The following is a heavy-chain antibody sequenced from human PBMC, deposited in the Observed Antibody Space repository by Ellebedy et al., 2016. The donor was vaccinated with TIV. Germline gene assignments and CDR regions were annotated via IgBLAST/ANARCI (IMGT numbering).Heavy chain of an antibody. D-gene: IGHD3-16*01. CDR2: IRSDESKK. J-gene: IGHJ6*02. CDR1: GFTSSG. CDR3: VKGAYPVPTVMAV. Sequence: PGGSLRLSCATSGFTSSGMHWVRQAPGRGLEWVAFIRSDESKKYYADSVKGRFTISRDNSRNTLDLQMISLGPEDTALYYCVKGAYPVPTVMAVWGQGTTVIVSS. V-gene: IGHV3-30*02.